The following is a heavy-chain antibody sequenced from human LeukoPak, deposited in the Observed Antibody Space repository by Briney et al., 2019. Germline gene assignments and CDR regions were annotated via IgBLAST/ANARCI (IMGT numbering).Heavy chain of an antibody. V-gene: IGHV4-59*01. CDR1: GGSISSYY. J-gene: IGHJ6*02. Sequence: SETLSLTGTVSGGSISSYYWSWIRQPPGKGLEWIGYIYYSGSTNYNPSLKSRVTISVDTSKNQFSLKLSSVTAADTAVYYCARESYIAAAGKNYNYGMDVWGQGTTVTVSS. D-gene: IGHD6-13*01. CDR2: IYYSGST. CDR3: ARESYIAAAGKNYNYGMDV.